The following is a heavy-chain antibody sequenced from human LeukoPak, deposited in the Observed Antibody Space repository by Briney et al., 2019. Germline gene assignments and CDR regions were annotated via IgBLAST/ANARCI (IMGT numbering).Heavy chain of an antibody. CDR3: ARAVTYYYDSSGYYYNNY. V-gene: IGHV3-7*01. Sequence: GGCLSLSCAASGFTFSRHRMSWVRRAPGKGLEWVANIKQDESEKYYVDSVKGRFTISRDNAKNSLYLQMNSLRAEDTAVYYCARAVTYYYDSSGYYYNNYWGQGTLVTVS. CDR2: IKQDESEK. J-gene: IGHJ4*02. CDR1: GFTFSRHR. D-gene: IGHD3-22*01.